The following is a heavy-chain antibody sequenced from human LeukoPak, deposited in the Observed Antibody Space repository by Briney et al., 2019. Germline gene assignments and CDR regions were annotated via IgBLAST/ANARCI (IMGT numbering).Heavy chain of an antibody. Sequence: SETLSLTCAVYGGSFSGYYWSWIRQPPGKGLEWIGEINHSGSTKYNPSLMSRVTISVDTSKNHTPLMLCSVTAADTAVYYLSRFTRTNYGWGRSRFDRWGQGTMVGVSS. J-gene: IGHJ5*02. CDR2: INHSGST. CDR3: SRFTRTNYGWGRSRFDR. CDR1: GGSFSGYY. D-gene: IGHD3-10*01. V-gene: IGHV4-34*01.